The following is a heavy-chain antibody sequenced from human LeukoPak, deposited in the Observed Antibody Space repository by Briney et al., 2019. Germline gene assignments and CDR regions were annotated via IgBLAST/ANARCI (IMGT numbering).Heavy chain of an antibody. CDR3: ARDGSGYSSSWYFDY. Sequence: PSETLSLTCTVSGGSISSYYWSWIRQPAGKGLEWIGRFYTSGSTNYNPSLRSRVTMSVDTSKNQFSLKLSSVTAADTAVYYCARDGSGYSSSWYFDYWGQGTLVTVSS. CDR2: FYTSGST. J-gene: IGHJ4*02. CDR1: GGSISSYY. V-gene: IGHV4-4*07. D-gene: IGHD6-13*01.